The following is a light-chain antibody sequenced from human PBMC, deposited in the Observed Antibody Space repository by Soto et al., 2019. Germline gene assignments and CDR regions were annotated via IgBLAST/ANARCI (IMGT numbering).Light chain of an antibody. CDR1: QSVNSN. Sequence: IVMTQSPATLSVSPGERATLPCRGSQSVNSNLAWYQQKPGQAHSLLIYGASTRANGIPARFSGSGSGTEFTLTISSLQSEDFAVYYGQQYNNWPRRTFGQGTKVDIK. CDR2: GAS. J-gene: IGKJ1*01. CDR3: QQYNNWPRRT. V-gene: IGKV3-15*01.